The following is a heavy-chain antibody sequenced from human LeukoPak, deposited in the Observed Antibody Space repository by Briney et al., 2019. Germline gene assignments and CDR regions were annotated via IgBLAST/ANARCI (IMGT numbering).Heavy chain of an antibody. J-gene: IGHJ6*02. Sequence: GGSLRLSCAASGFTLKSHEINWVRQAPGKGLEWVSYISSSGTITYYADSLKGRFTISRDNANNSVYLQMNSLRGEDTAVYYCARERIYYSDYGLYYGMDVWGQGTTVTVSS. V-gene: IGHV3-48*03. CDR1: GFTLKSHE. CDR3: ARERIYYSDYGLYYGMDV. CDR2: ISSSGTIT. D-gene: IGHD4-17*01.